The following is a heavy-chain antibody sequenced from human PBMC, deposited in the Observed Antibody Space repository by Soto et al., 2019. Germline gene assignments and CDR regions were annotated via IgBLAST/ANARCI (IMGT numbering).Heavy chain of an antibody. CDR1: GYSFTSYW. D-gene: IGHD5-12*01. CDR3: ARRRDGYNYYYYYGMDV. J-gene: IGHJ6*02. Sequence: LKISCKGSGYSFTSYWIIWVRQMPGKGLEWMGRIDPSDSYTNYSPSFQGHVTISADKSISTAYLQWSSLKASDTAMYYCARRRDGYNYYYYYGMDVWGQGTTVTVSS. V-gene: IGHV5-10-1*01. CDR2: IDPSDSYT.